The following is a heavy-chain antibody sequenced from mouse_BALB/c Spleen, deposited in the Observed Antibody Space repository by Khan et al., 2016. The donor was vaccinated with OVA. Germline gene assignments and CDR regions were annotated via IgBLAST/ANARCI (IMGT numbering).Heavy chain of an antibody. CDR3: ARHNYGPFAY. V-gene: IGHV5-9-3*01. CDR2: ISSGGDYI. CDR1: GFTFSTYA. J-gene: IGHJ3*01. D-gene: IGHD1-1*01. Sequence: EVELVESGGDLVKPGGSLKLSCAASGFTFSTYAMSWVRQTPEKRLEWVATISSGGDYIYYPASVKGRFTLSRDDAKNTLYLHMSSLRSEDTAMYYCARHNYGPFAYWGQGTLVTVSA.